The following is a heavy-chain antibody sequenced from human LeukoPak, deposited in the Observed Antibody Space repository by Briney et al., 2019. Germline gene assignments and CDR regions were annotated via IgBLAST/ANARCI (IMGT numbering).Heavy chain of an antibody. CDR1: GYTFTGYY. V-gene: IGHV1-2*02. CDR2: LNPDSGDT. Sequence: ASVKVSCKASGYTFTGYYIHWVRQAPGQGLEWMGWLNPDSGDTNYAQKFQGRVTLTRDTSISTAYMELIRLKSDDTAVYYCVKSERSGWYGDYWGQGTLVTVSS. J-gene: IGHJ4*02. CDR3: VKSERSGWYGDY. D-gene: IGHD6-19*01.